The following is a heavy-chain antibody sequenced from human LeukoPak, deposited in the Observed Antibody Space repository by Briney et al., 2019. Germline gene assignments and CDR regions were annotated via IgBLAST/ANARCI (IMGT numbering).Heavy chain of an antibody. V-gene: IGHV1-2*02. D-gene: IGHD6-19*01. J-gene: IGHJ4*02. CDR1: GYTFTGYY. CDR2: INPNSGGT. CDR3: ARMWGILHSSGWYYFDY. Sequence: ASVKVSCKASGYTFTGYYMHWVRQAPGQGLEWMGWINPNSGGTNYAQKFQGRVTMTRDTSISTAYMELSRLRSDDTAVYYCARMWGILHSSGWYYFDYWGQGTLVTVSS.